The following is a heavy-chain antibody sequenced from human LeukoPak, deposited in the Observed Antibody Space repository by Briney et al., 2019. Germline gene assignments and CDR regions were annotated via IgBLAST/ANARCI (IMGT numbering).Heavy chain of an antibody. V-gene: IGHV4-59*08. CDR3: ARLNYYDSSGYYWDFDY. J-gene: IGHJ4*02. CDR1: GGSISSYY. D-gene: IGHD3-22*01. Sequence: SETLSLTCTVSGGSISSYYWSWIRRPPGKGLEWIGYIYYSGSTNYNPSLKSRVTISVDTSKNQFSLKLSSVTAADTAVYYCARLNYYDSSGYYWDFDYWGQGTLVTVSS. CDR2: IYYSGST.